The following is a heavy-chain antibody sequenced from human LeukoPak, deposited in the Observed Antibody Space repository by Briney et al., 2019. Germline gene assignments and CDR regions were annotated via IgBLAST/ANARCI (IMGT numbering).Heavy chain of an antibody. V-gene: IGHV4-38-2*02. CDR2: IYHSGST. J-gene: IGHJ4*02. Sequence: SETLSLTCTVSGYSISSGYYWGWIRQPPGKGLEWIGSIYHSGSTYYNPSLKSRVTISVDTSKNQFSLKQSSVTAADTAVYYCARRRRDGYNTGLRWGQGTLVTVSS. D-gene: IGHD5-24*01. CDR3: ARRRRDGYNTGLR. CDR1: GYSISSGYY.